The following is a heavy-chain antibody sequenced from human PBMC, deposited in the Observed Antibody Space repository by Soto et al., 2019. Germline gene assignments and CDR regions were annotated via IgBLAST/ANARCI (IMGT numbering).Heavy chain of an antibody. CDR1: GLSFNDSA. J-gene: IGHJ6*02. CDR3: SRKLDGAADRPSHFYGMDV. V-gene: IGHV3-73*02. D-gene: IGHD6-13*01. CDR2: IRSKANSYAT. Sequence: EVQLVESGGGLVQPGGSLKLSCAAAGLSFNDSALHWVRQVSGKGLEWVGRIRSKANSYATIYAASVKGRFTMSRDDSKNTAYLQMNSLKIEDTAVYYCSRKLDGAADRPSHFYGMDVWGHGTPVTVSS.